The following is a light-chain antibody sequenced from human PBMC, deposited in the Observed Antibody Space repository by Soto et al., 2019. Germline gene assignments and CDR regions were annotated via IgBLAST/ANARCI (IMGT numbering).Light chain of an antibody. CDR2: GAS. Sequence: EIVLTQSPGTLSLSPGESATLSCRASQSVTSNYLAWYQQKPGQAPRLLIYGASGRATGIPDRFSGSGSGTDFTLSISRLEPEDFAVYYCLQYDNSPQTFGQGTKVEIK. CDR1: QSVTSNY. CDR3: LQYDNSPQT. J-gene: IGKJ1*01. V-gene: IGKV3-20*01.